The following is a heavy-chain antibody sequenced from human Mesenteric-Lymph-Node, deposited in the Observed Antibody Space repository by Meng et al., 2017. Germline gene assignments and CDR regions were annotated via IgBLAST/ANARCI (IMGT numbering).Heavy chain of an antibody. CDR1: GYTFTSYG. V-gene: IGHV1-3*01. CDR3: ARDRPYFDSNWFDP. CDR2: INVGNDKR. Sequence: QVQLVQSGAELEKSGALVKVSCKASGYTFTSYGIHWVRQAPGQGLEWMGWINVGNDKRKYSQKFQGRVTITRDTSASTAYMEVSRLRSEDTAVYYCARDRPYFDSNWFDPWGQGTLVTVSS. J-gene: IGHJ5*02. D-gene: IGHD3-9*01.